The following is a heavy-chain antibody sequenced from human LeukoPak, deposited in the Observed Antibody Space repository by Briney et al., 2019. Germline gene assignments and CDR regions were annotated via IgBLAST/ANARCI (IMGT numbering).Heavy chain of an antibody. V-gene: IGHV4-31*03. CDR1: GGSISSGGYY. Sequence: SETLSLTCTVSGGSISSGGYYWSWIRQHPGKGLEWIGYIYYSGSTYYNPSLKSRVTISVDTSKNQFSLKLSSVTAADTAVYYCARVNYYGSGSYQYYFDYWGQGTLVTVS. CDR3: ARVNYYGSGSYQYYFDY. CDR2: IYYSGST. D-gene: IGHD3-10*01. J-gene: IGHJ4*02.